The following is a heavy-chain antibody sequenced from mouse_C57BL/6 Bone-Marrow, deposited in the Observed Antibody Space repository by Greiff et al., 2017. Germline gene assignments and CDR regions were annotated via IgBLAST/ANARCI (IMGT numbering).Heavy chain of an antibody. V-gene: IGHV1-82*01. CDR1: GYAFSSSW. D-gene: IGHD1-1*01. CDR2: IYPGDGDT. CDR3: AKGYYGSSLTY. J-gene: IGHJ2*01. Sequence: VQLQQSGPELVKPGASVKISCKASGYAFSSSWMNWVKQRPGKGLEWIGRIYPGDGDTNYNGKFKGKATLTADKSSSTAYMQLSSLTSEDSAVYFCAKGYYGSSLTYWGQGTTLTVSS.